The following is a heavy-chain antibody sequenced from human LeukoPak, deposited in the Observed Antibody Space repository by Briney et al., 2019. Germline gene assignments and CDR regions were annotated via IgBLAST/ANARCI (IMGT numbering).Heavy chain of an antibody. CDR2: ISYDGSNI. V-gene: IGHV3-30-3*01. D-gene: IGHD1-1*01. CDR1: GFTFSSYA. J-gene: IGHJ5*02. CDR3: ARDAGTRGFDP. Sequence: PGGSLRLSCAASGFTFSSYAMHWVRQAPGKGLEWVASISYDGSNIYYADSVKGRFTISRDNSKNTLYLQMNSLRAEDTAVYYCARDAGTRGFDPWGQGTLVTVSS.